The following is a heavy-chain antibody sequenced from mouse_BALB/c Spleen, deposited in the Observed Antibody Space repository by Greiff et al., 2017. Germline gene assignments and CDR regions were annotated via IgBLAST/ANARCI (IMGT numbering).Heavy chain of an antibody. CDR1: GFPFSCYS. CDR3: TRDEGDYDYWYFDV. D-gene: IGHD2-4*01. V-gene: IGHV5-6-4*01. J-gene: IGHJ1*01. CDR2: ICSGGSYT. Sequence: VKLVGAGGGLVKPGGSLKLSCAASGFPFSCYSLSLVRQTPEKRLEWVATICSGGSYTYYPDSVKGRFTISRDNAKNTLYLQMSSLKSEDTAMYYCTRDEGDYDYWYFDVWGAGTTVTVSS.